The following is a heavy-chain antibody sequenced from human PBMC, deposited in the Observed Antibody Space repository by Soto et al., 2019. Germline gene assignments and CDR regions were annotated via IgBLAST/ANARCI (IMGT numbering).Heavy chain of an antibody. CDR3: AREMKAYYYDSSGSGHGAFDI. CDR2: ISYDGSNK. J-gene: IGHJ3*02. CDR1: GFTFSSYA. V-gene: IGHV3-30-3*01. D-gene: IGHD3-22*01. Sequence: PGGSLRLSCAASGFTFSSYAMHWVRQAPGKGLEWVAVISYDGSNKYYADSVKGRFTISRDNSKNTLYLQMNSLRAEDTAVYYCAREMKAYYYDSSGSGHGAFDIWGQGTMVTVSS.